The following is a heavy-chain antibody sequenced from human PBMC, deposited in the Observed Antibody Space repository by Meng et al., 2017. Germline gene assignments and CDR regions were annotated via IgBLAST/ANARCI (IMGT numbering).Heavy chain of an antibody. CDR1: GFRVTDAW. J-gene: IGHJ4*01. CDR2: INSNSDGGTT. Sequence: EGQLVESGGGLVKPGGSLRLSCVASGFRVTDAWMSWVRQAPGKGLEWVGRINSNSDGGTTDYAAPVKGRFTISRDDSKNTLYLQMNSLITEDTAVYFCATGAAAADHWGRGTLVTVSS. V-gene: IGHV3-15*01. D-gene: IGHD6-13*01. CDR3: ATGAAAADH.